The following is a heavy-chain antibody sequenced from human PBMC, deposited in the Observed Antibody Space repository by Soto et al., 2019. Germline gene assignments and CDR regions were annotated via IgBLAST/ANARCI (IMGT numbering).Heavy chain of an antibody. CDR2: ISGSGIYT. J-gene: IGHJ4*02. V-gene: IGHV3-23*01. Sequence: EMQLLESGGDLVQPGGSLRLYCAASDFTFSSYAMSWVRQAPGRGLEWVSDISGSGIYTYYADSVKGRFTISRDNSKYTLFLQMNSLRAEDTAVYYCAKGQYGSGTYCVDYWGQGTLVTVSS. D-gene: IGHD3-10*01. CDR3: AKGQYGSGTYCVDY. CDR1: DFTFSSYA.